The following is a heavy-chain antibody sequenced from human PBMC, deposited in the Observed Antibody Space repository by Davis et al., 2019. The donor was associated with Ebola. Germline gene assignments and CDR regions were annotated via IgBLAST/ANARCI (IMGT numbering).Heavy chain of an antibody. CDR2: MNPNSGNT. Sequence: ASVKVSCKASGYTFTNYYMHWVRQATGQGLEWMGWMNPNSGNTGYAQKFQGRVTMTRNTSISTAYMEVSSPRSEDTALYYCTTPGGQDSGYDVFDIWGQGTMVTVSS. CDR1: GYTFTNYY. V-gene: IGHV1-8*02. CDR3: TTPGGQDSGYDVFDI. J-gene: IGHJ3*02. D-gene: IGHD5-12*01.